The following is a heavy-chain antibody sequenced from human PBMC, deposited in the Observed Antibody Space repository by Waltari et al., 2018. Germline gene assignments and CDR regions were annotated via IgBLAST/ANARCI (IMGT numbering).Heavy chain of an antibody. D-gene: IGHD3-10*01. V-gene: IGHV4-34*01. CDR3: ARSVLGLIYYYYGMDV. CDR2: INHSVST. Sequence: QVQLQQWGAGLLKPSETLSLTCAVYGGSFSGYYWSWIRQPPGKGLEWIGEINHSVSTNYNPSLKSRVTISVDTSKNQFSLKLSSVTAADTAVYYCARSVLGLIYYYYGMDVWGQGTTVTVSS. J-gene: IGHJ6*02. CDR1: GGSFSGYY.